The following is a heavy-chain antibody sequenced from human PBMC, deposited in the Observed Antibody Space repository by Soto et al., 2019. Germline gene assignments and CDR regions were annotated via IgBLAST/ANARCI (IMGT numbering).Heavy chain of an antibody. CDR2: IYPGDSDT. J-gene: IGHJ4*02. V-gene: IGHV5-51*01. Sequence: GESLKISCKGSGYSFTSYWIGWVRQMPGKGLEWMGIIYPGDSDTRYSPSFEGQAVISADKSINTAYLQWKSLKASDTGMYYCARHSGVVPAEHCFGYWGRGTLVTVSS. D-gene: IGHD2-15*01. CDR3: ARHSGVVPAEHCFGY. CDR1: GYSFTSYW.